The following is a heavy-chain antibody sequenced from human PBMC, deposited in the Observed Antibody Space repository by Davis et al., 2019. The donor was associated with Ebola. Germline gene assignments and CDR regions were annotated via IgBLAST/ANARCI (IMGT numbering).Heavy chain of an antibody. Sequence: AASVKVSCKASGYTFTSYDINWARQATGQGLEWMGWMNPNSGNTGYAQKFQGRITMTRNISISTAYMELSSLRSEDTAVYYCARRVGARSGFDYWGQGSLVTVSS. J-gene: IGHJ4*02. CDR2: MNPNSGNT. CDR1: GYTFTSYD. D-gene: IGHD1-26*01. V-gene: IGHV1-8*01. CDR3: ARRVGARSGFDY.